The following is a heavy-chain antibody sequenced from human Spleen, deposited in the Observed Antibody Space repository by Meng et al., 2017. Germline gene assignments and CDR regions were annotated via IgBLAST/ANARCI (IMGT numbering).Heavy chain of an antibody. CDR3: AKEVRGGNYQY. J-gene: IGHJ4*02. Sequence: EVQLVESGGGLVQPGGSLRLSCSDSGVTFSNYWMHWVRQAPGRGLVWVSRINSDASRTKYADSVKGRFTISRDNAKNTLYLQMNSLRAEDTAIYYCAKEVRGGNYQYWGQGTLVTVSS. CDR2: INSDASRT. D-gene: IGHD4-23*01. V-gene: IGHV3-74*01. CDR1: GVTFSNYW.